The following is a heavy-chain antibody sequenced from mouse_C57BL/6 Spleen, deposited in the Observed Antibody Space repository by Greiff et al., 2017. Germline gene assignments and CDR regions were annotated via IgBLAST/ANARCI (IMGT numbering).Heavy chain of an antibody. J-gene: IGHJ2*01. CDR2: IDPETGGT. CDR3: TREGVPTVGAGGY. CDR1: GYTFTDYE. V-gene: IGHV1-15*01. D-gene: IGHD1-1*01. Sequence: QVQLQQSGAELVRPGASVTLSCKASGYTFTDYEMHWVKQTPVHGLEWIGAIDPETGGTAYNQKFKGKAILTADKSSSTAYMELRSLTSEDSAVDYGTREGVPTVGAGGYWGQGTTRTVSS.